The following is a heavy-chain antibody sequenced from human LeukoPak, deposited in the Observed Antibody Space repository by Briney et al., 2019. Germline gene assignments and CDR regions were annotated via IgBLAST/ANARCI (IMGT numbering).Heavy chain of an antibody. CDR1: GYTFTGYY. Sequence: SVKVSCKASGYTFTGYYMHWVRQAPGQGLEWMGGIIPIFGTANYAQKFQGRVTITADESTSTAYMELSSLGSEDTAVYYCARAASLPGITMRGYYFDYWGQGTLVTVSS. CDR3: ARAASLPGITMRGYYFDY. CDR2: IIPIFGTA. V-gene: IGHV1-69*13. D-gene: IGHD3-10*01. J-gene: IGHJ4*02.